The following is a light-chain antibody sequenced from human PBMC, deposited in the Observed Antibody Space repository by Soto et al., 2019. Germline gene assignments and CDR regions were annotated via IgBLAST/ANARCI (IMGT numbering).Light chain of an antibody. CDR2: DAS. CDR1: QSFSSY. Sequence: IVLTRSPPSLSWFALEIATLSCMASQSFSSYLAWYQQKPGQAPRLLIYDASKRATGIPARFSGRGSGTNFTLTISSLEPEDFAVYYCQQRRSWQVTFGQGTRLEIK. J-gene: IGKJ5*01. V-gene: IGKV3-11*01. CDR3: QQRRSWQVT.